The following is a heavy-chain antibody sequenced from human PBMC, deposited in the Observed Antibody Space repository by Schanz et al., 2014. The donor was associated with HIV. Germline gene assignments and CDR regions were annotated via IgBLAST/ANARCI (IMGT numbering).Heavy chain of an antibody. CDR1: GFSFSSFS. CDR2: IGSGGGYK. J-gene: IGHJ4*02. D-gene: IGHD4-17*01. Sequence: EVQLVESGGGLVEPGGSLRLSCEASGFSFSSFSMNWVRQAPGKGLEWLSSIGSGGGYKYYADSVNGRFPISRDNAKNSLHLQMSRLGAEDTAVYYCARDLHDYGDARTDYWGQGILVTV. CDR3: ARDLHDYGDARTDY. V-gene: IGHV3-21*02.